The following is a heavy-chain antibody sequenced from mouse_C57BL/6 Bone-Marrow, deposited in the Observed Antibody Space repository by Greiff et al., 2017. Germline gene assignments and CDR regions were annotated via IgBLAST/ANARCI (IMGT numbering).Heavy chain of an antibody. D-gene: IGHD1-1*01. CDR2: IHPNSGST. CDR1: GYTFTSYW. CDR3: ARWYYGSMDY. J-gene: IGHJ4*01. V-gene: IGHV1-64*01. Sequence: QVQLQQSGAELVKPGASVKLSCKASGYTFTSYWMHWVKQRPGQGLEWIGMIHPNSGSTNYNEKFKSKATLTVDKSSSTAYMQLSSLTSEDSAVYYCARWYYGSMDYWGQGTSVTVSS.